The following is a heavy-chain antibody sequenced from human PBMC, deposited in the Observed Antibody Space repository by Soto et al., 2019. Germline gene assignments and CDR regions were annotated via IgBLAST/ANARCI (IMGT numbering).Heavy chain of an antibody. J-gene: IGHJ1*01. CDR2: IIPIFGTA. D-gene: IGHD6-19*01. Sequence: SVKVSCKASGGTFSSYAISWVRQAPGQGLEWMGGIIPIFGTANYAQKFQGRVTITADESTSTAYMELSSLRSEDTAVYYCARGGIAVAGPEYFQHWGQGTLVTVSS. CDR3: ARGGIAVAGPEYFQH. CDR1: GGTFSSYA. V-gene: IGHV1-69*13.